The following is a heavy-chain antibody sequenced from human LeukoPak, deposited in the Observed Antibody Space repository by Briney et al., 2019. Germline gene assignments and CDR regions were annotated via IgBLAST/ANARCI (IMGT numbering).Heavy chain of an antibody. Sequence: PSETLSLTCTVSGGSISSYYWSWIRQPPGKGLEWIGYIYYSGSTNYNPSLKSRVTISVDTSKNQFSLKLSSVTAADTAVYYCARAPIAAAPLADHWGQGTLVTVSS. J-gene: IGHJ4*02. CDR1: GGSISSYY. CDR3: ARAPIAAAPLADH. CDR2: IYYSGST. V-gene: IGHV4-59*01. D-gene: IGHD6-13*01.